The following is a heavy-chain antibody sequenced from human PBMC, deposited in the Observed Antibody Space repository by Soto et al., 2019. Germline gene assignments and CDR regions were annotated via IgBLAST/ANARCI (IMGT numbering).Heavy chain of an antibody. V-gene: IGHV3-30*18. D-gene: IGHD4-17*01. Sequence: QVQLAESGGGVVQPGRSLRLSCVGSGFRFSDYGMHWVRQAPGKGLEWVAMMSFDGTYKYYADSVKGRFIISRDNSKNTLYLQMNSLRAEDTAVYYRAKDRRDGEYNSVYDFWGQGTLVTVSS. CDR1: GFRFSDYG. CDR3: AKDRRDGEYNSVYDF. J-gene: IGHJ4*02. CDR2: MSFDGTYK.